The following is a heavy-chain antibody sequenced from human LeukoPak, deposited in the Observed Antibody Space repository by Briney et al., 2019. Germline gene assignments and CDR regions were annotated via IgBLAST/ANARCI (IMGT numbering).Heavy chain of an antibody. J-gene: IGHJ4*02. CDR2: IKSKGDGGTT. D-gene: IGHD6-13*01. CDR1: GSGISFSNAW. Sequence: GGSLRLSCAASGSGISFSNAWMTWVRQAPGKGLEWVGRIKSKGDGGTTDYAAPVKGRFTMSRDDSKSTLYLQMNSLKVEDTAIYYRSTDWYDYWGQGTLVTVSS. CDR3: STDWYDY. V-gene: IGHV3-15*01.